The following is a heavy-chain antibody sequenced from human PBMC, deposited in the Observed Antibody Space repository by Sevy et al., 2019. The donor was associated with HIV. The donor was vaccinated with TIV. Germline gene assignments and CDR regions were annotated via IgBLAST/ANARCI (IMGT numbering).Heavy chain of an antibody. CDR1: GYTFTSYE. J-gene: IGHJ4*02. V-gene: IGHV1-8*01. CDR3: SRRAFNDY. Sequence: ASVKVPCETSGYTFTSYEINWVRLVSGQGLEYMGWINPNTGKTGYVQKFQGRFTMTVDTSKTTAYMELSNLKPDDTAMYYCSRRAFNDYWGQGTLVTVSS. CDR2: INPNTGKT.